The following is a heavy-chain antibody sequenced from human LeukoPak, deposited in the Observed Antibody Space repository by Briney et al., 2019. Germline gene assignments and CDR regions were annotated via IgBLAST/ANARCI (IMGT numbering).Heavy chain of an antibody. D-gene: IGHD3-22*01. V-gene: IGHV3-48*01. CDR2: ISSSSSTI. CDR3: ARDAGRYYYDSSHFDY. J-gene: IGHJ4*02. Sequence: PGGSLRLSCAASGFTFSSYSMNWVRQAPGKGLEWVSYISSSSSTIYYADSVKGRFTISRDNAKNSLYLQMNSLRAEDTAVYYCARDAGRYYYDSSHFDYWGQGTLVTVSS. CDR1: GFTFSSYS.